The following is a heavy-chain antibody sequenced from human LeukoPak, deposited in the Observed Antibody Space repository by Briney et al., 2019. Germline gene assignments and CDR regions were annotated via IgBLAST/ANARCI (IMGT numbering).Heavy chain of an antibody. CDR3: ARARYRGY. Sequence: QTGGSLRLSCAASGFTFSSCPMSWVRQAPGKGLEWVAIIGAGGGATVYADSVKGRFTISRDNSKNTLYLQMNSLRAEDTAVYYCARARYRGYWGQGTLVTVSS. V-gene: IGHV3-23*01. J-gene: IGHJ4*02. CDR1: GFTFSSCP. CDR2: IGAGGGAT. D-gene: IGHD1-26*01.